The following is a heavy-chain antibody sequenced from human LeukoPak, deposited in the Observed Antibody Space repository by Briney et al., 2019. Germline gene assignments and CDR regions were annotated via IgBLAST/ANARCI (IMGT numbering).Heavy chain of an antibody. V-gene: IGHV1-18*01. D-gene: IGHD3-9*01. Sequence: ASVNVSCKASVYTFTSYFISWLGQPPGKGREGVGCIRAYNGNTNYAQKLQGRVTMTTDTSMSTAYAELRNMRFYNTVVYYCASATPGDTDYYGMVVWGQGTTVTVSS. CDR1: VYTFTSYF. CDR3: ASATPGDTDYYGMVV. CDR2: IRAYNGNT. J-gene: IGHJ6*02.